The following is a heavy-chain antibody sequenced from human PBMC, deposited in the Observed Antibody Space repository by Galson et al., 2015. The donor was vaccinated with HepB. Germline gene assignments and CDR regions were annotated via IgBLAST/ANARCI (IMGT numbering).Heavy chain of an antibody. Sequence: SLRLSCAASGFTFRSYALSWVRQAPGKGLAWVANMKTDGSEKYYADSVKGRFTISRDNAEKSVYLQMNSLRVEDTAVYFCARFMLAAGRALENWGQGTLVTVSS. J-gene: IGHJ4*02. V-gene: IGHV3-7*03. CDR2: MKTDGSEK. D-gene: IGHD3-16*01. CDR3: ARFMLAAGRALEN. CDR1: GFTFRSYA.